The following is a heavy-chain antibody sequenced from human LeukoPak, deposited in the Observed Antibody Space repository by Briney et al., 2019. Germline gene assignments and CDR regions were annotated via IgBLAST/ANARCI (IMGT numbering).Heavy chain of an antibody. V-gene: IGHV3-30-3*01. CDR3: AKDIGGSGNDAFDI. D-gene: IGHD3-10*01. J-gene: IGHJ3*02. CDR2: ISYDGSNK. Sequence: PGRSLRLSCAASGFTFSSYAMHWVRQAPGKGLEWVAVISYDGSNKYYADSVKGRFTISRDNSKNTLYLQMNSLRAEDTAVYYCAKDIGGSGNDAFDIWGQGTMVTVSS. CDR1: GFTFSSYA.